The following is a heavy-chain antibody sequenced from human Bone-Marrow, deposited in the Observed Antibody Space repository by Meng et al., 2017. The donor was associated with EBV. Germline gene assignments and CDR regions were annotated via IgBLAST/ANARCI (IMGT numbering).Heavy chain of an antibody. J-gene: IGHJ4*02. CDR1: GFTVSSNY. CDR3: ASAKYGGTIPVDY. Sequence: VAAVGGFSRPGGPLRLSLAASGFTVSSNYMSWVRQAPGKGLEWVSVIYSGGSTNYADSVKGRFTISRDNSKNTLYLQMNSLRAEDTAVYYCASAKYGGTIPVDYWGQGTLVTVSS. V-gene: IGHV3-53*01. D-gene: IGHD4-23*01. CDR2: IYSGGST.